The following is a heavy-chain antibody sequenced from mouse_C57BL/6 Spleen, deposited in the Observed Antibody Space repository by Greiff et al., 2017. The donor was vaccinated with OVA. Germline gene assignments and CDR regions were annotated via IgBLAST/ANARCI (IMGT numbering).Heavy chain of an antibody. CDR2: IYPGSGNT. CDR3: ARNYYGSSYGAMDY. Sequence: VQRVESGAELVRPGASVKLSCKASGYTFTDYYINWVKQRPGQGLEWIARIYPGSGNTYYNEKFKGKATLTAEKSSSTAYMQLSSLTSEDSAVDVCARNYYGSSYGAMDYWGQGTSVTVSS. D-gene: IGHD1-1*01. J-gene: IGHJ4*01. V-gene: IGHV1-76*01. CDR1: GYTFTDYY.